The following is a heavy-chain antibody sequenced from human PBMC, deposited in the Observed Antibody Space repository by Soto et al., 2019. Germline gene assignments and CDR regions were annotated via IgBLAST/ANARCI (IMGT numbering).Heavy chain of an antibody. V-gene: IGHV5-51*01. Sequence: GESLKISCKGSGYSFTSYWIAWVRQMPGKGLEWMGIIFPHDSDIRYSPSFEGQVTISADKSISTVYLQWSSLKASDTAMYYCTRHRAYGSGTYYKAPPTGRYYYYGMDVWGQGTTVTVSS. CDR3: TRHRAYGSGTYYKAPPTGRYYYYGMDV. CDR1: GYSFTSYW. J-gene: IGHJ6*02. D-gene: IGHD3-10*01. CDR2: IFPHDSDI.